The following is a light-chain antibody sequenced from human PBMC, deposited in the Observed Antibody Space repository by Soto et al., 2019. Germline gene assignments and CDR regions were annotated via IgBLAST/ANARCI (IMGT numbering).Light chain of an antibody. CDR2: WAS. J-gene: IGKJ1*01. Sequence: DIVLSQSPDYLAVSLGERATISCKSSQTVFYSSNNKNYLAWYQQKPRQPPKLLIYWASIRESGVPDRFSGSGSGTDFSLTINSLQPEDVATYYCLQLNTYPWTFGQGTKVEIK. V-gene: IGKV4-1*01. CDR1: QTVFYSSNNKNY. CDR3: LQLNTYPWT.